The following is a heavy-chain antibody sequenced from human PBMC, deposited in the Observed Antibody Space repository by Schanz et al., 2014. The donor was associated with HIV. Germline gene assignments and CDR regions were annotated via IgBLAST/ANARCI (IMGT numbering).Heavy chain of an antibody. Sequence: VQLVESGGGLEQPGGSLRLSCAASGFNFNNYAMTWVRQAPGKGLEWVSAISGSISTTFYADSVKGRFTISRDKSKNTLYLQMNSLRAEDTAVYYCAKFGRLLGNFDDWGQGTLVTVSP. J-gene: IGHJ4*02. V-gene: IGHV3-23*04. CDR1: GFNFNNYA. CDR3: AKFGRLLGNFDD. D-gene: IGHD2-15*01. CDR2: ISGSISTT.